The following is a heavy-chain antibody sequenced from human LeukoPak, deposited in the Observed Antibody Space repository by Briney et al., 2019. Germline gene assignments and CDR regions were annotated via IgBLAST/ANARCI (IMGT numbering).Heavy chain of an antibody. Sequence: GGSLRLSCAASGFTFSNYAMSWVRQAPGKGLEWVSVIYSGGSTYYADSVKGRFTISRDNSKNTLYLQMTSLRAEDTAVYYCARREVTPYNWFDPWGQGTLVTVSS. J-gene: IGHJ5*02. CDR2: IYSGGST. D-gene: IGHD4-23*01. V-gene: IGHV3-66*01. CDR1: GFTFSNYA. CDR3: ARREVTPYNWFDP.